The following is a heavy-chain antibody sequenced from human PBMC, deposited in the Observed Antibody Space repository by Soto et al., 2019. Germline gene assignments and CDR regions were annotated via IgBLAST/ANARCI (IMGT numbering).Heavy chain of an antibody. V-gene: IGHV3-48*03. D-gene: IGHD4-17*01. CDR2: IGSTGSTI. J-gene: IGHJ4*02. CDR3: ASPGDYGDSYFKY. CDR1: GFTLSRYD. Sequence: EVQLVESGGGLGQPGGSLRLSCVASGFTLSRYDMNWVRQAPGKGLEWVSFIGSTGSTIYYADSVKGRFTISRDNAKNSLYLQMNCLRVEDTAVYYCASPGDYGDSYFKYWGQGALVTVSS.